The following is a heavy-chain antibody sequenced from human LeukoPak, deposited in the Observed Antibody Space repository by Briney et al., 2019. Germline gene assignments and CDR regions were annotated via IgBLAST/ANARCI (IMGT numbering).Heavy chain of an antibody. J-gene: IGHJ4*02. V-gene: IGHV3-7*03. CDR2: IKQDGSET. D-gene: IGHD3-10*01. CDR1: GFTFSNYW. CDR3: ARGLEVRGVLFDY. Sequence: GGSLRLSCAASGFTFSNYWMSWVRRDPGKGLEWVANIKQDGSETYYVDSVRGRFTIPRDNAQNSLYLQMNSLRAEDTAVYYCARGLEVRGVLFDYWGQGTLVTVSS.